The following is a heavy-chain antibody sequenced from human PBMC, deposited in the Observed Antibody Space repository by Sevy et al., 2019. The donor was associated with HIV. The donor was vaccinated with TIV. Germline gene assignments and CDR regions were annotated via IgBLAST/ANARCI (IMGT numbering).Heavy chain of an antibody. CDR2: ISRSGSTI. J-gene: IGHJ5*02. D-gene: IGHD3-22*01. CDR1: GFTFSAYY. CDR3: ARENTMIEEPGWFDP. Sequence: GGSLRLSCPASGFTFSAYYMSWIRQAQGKGLEWVSYISRSGSTINYADSVKGRFTISRDNAKNSLYLQINSLRAEDTAVYYCARENTMIEEPGWFDPWGQGTLVTVSS. V-gene: IGHV3-11*01.